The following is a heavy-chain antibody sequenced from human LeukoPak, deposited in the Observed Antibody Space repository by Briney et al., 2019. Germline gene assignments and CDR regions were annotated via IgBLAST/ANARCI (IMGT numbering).Heavy chain of an antibody. D-gene: IGHD3-22*01. CDR3: ARRERLSDSSGYYSTDFDY. Sequence: GASVKVSCKASGYTFTGYYMHWVRQAPGQGLEWMGWINPNSGGTNYAQKFQGRVTMTRDTSISTAYMELSRLRSDDTAVYYCARRERLSDSSGYYSTDFDYWGQGTLVTVSS. V-gene: IGHV1-2*02. CDR2: INPNSGGT. CDR1: GYTFTGYY. J-gene: IGHJ4*02.